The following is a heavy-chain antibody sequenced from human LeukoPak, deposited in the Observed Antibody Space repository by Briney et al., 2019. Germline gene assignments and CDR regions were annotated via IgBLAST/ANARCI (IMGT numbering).Heavy chain of an antibody. J-gene: IGHJ6*02. V-gene: IGHV3-72*01. CDR2: TRNKAHSYTT. CDR1: GFSFSDHY. CDR3: ARDQYCSGGTCPYGMDV. D-gene: IGHD2-15*01. Sequence: GGSLRLSCAASGFSFSDHYMDWVRQAPGKGREWVGRTRNKAHSYTTEYAASVKGRFTISRDDSKNSLYLQMNSLKTEDTAVYYCARDQYCSGGTCPYGMDVWGQGTRVTVSS.